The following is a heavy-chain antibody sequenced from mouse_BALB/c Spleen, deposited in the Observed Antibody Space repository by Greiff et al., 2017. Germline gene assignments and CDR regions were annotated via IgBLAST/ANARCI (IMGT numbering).Heavy chain of an antibody. J-gene: IGHJ2*01. V-gene: IGHV1-69*02. CDR3: ASWDYFDY. Sequence: VQLQQPGAELVKPGASVKLSCKASGYTFTSYWMHWVKQRPGQGLEWIGEIDPSDSYTNYNQKFKGKATLTVDKSSSTAYMQLSSLTSEDSAVYYCASWDYFDYWGQGTTLTVSS. CDR2: IDPSDSYT. CDR1: GYTFTSYW. D-gene: IGHD4-1*01.